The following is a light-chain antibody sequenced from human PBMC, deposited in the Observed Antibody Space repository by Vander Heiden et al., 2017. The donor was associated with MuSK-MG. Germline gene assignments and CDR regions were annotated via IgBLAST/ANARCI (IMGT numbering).Light chain of an antibody. Sequence: SSVLTQPPSVSVAPGKTARITCGGNNIGSKSVHWYQQKPGQAPVLVIYYDSDRPSGIPERFSGSNSGNTATLTISRVEAGDEADYYCQVWDSSSDLGVFGTGTKVTVL. J-gene: IGLJ1*01. CDR1: NIGSKS. CDR2: YDS. V-gene: IGLV3-21*04. CDR3: QVWDSSSDLGV.